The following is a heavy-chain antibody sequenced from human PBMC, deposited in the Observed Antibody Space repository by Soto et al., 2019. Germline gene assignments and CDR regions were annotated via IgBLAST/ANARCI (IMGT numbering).Heavy chain of an antibody. J-gene: IGHJ6*03. D-gene: IGHD1-26*01. CDR3: ARQATNYYYYYMDV. CDR2: IIPILGIA. V-gene: IGHV1-69*02. Sequence: PVKVSCKASGGTFSSYTISWVRQAPGQGLEWMGRIIPILGIANYAQKFQGRVTITADKSTSTAYMELSSLRSEDTAVYYCARQATNYYYYYMDVWGKGTTVTVSS. CDR1: GGTFSSYT.